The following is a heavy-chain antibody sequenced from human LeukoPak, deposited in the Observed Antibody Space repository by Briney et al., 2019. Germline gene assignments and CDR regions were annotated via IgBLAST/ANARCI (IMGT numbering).Heavy chain of an antibody. CDR1: GGSISSFY. D-gene: IGHD3-3*01. Sequence: SETLSLTCTVSGGSISSFYWSWIRQPPGKGLQWIGYIYYSGITRYNPSLKSRVTISVDTSKNQFSLKLSSVTAADTAVYYCARDHGDDAFDIWGPGTMVTVSS. V-gene: IGHV4-59*01. J-gene: IGHJ3*02. CDR2: IYYSGIT. CDR3: ARDHGDDAFDI.